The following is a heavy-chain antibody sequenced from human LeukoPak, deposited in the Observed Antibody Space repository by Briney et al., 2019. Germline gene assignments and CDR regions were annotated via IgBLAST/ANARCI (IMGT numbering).Heavy chain of an antibody. D-gene: IGHD2-2*01. CDR2: IYYSGST. Sequence: SETLSLTCTVSGGSISSSSYYWGWIRQPPGKGLEWIGSIYYSGSTYYNPSLKSRVTISVDTSKNQFSLKLSSVTAADTAVYYCSGIGYCSSTSCSIYYYYYMDVWGKGTTVTVSS. CDR1: GGSISSSSYY. J-gene: IGHJ6*03. CDR3: SGIGYCSSTSCSIYYYYYMDV. V-gene: IGHV4-39*01.